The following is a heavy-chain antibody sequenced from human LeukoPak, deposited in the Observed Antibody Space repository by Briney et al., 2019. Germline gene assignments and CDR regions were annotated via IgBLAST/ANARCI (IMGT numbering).Heavy chain of an antibody. J-gene: IGHJ4*02. V-gene: IGHV4-30-2*01. Sequence: SETLSLTCAVSGGSISSGGYSWSWIRQPPGKGLEWIGYIYHSGSTYYNPSLKSRVTTSVDRSKNQFSLKLSSVTAADTAVYYCARSHDSGSYPYYLDYWGQGTLVTVSS. CDR1: GGSISSGGYS. D-gene: IGHD1-26*01. CDR2: IYHSGST. CDR3: ARSHDSGSYPYYLDY.